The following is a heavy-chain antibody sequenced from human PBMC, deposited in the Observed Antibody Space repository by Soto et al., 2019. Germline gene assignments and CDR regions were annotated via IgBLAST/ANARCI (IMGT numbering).Heavy chain of an antibody. CDR2: ISGSGGST. CDR1: GFTFSSYA. Sequence: EVQLLESGGGLVQPGGSLRLSCAASGFTFSSYAMSWVRQAPGKGLEWVSAISGSGGSTYYADSVKGRFTISRDNSKNTLYLKMNSLRAEDTAVYYCARAGDIVVVPATPGPYYYYYGMDVWGQGTTVTVSS. D-gene: IGHD2-2*01. CDR3: ARAGDIVVVPATPGPYYYYYGMDV. J-gene: IGHJ6*02. V-gene: IGHV3-23*01.